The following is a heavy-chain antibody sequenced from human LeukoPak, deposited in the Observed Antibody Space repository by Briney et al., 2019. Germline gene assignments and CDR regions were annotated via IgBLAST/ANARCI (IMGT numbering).Heavy chain of an antibody. CDR2: ISASGRST. CDR1: GFTFRNYA. V-gene: IGHV3-23*01. Sequence: GGSLRLSCEASGFTFRNYAMSWVRQAPGKGLEWVSAISASGRSTYYADSVKGRFTISRDNSKNTLYLQMNSLRAEDTAVYYCARGGYYGSGRYYFDSWGQGTLVTVSS. D-gene: IGHD3-3*01. J-gene: IGHJ4*02. CDR3: ARGGYYGSGRYYFDS.